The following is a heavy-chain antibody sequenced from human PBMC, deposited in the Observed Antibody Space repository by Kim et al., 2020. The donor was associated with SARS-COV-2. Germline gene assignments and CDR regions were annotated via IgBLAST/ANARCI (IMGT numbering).Heavy chain of an antibody. CDR2: ISYDGSNK. CDR1: GFTFSSYG. J-gene: IGHJ1*01. D-gene: IGHD6-19*01. CDR3: AKIRYSSGQAEYFQH. Sequence: GGSLRLSCAASGFTFSSYGMHWVRQAPGKGLEWVAVISYDGSNKYYADSVKGRFTISRDNSKNTLYLQMNSLRAEDTAVYYCAKIRYSSGQAEYFQHWG. V-gene: IGHV3-30*18.